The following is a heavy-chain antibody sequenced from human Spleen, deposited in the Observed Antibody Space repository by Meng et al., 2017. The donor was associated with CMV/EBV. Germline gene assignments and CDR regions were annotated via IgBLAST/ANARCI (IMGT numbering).Heavy chain of an antibody. CDR3: ARGGYAVRNPVAY. D-gene: IGHD2-2*01. V-gene: IGHV1-2*02. CDR2: INPNSGGT. CDR1: GGTFSSYA. J-gene: IGHJ4*02. Sequence: ASVKVSCKASGGTFSSYAISWVRQAPGQGLEWMGWINPNSGGTNYAQKFQGRVTMSSDTSISTAYMELNRLKSDDTAVYYCARGGYAVRNPVAYWGQGTLVTVSS.